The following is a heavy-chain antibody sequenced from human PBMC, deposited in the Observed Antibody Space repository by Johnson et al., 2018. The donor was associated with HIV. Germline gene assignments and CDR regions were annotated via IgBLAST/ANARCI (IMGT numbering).Heavy chain of an antibody. CDR1: GFTFSSYA. CDR3: ARLFGELFLGAFDI. J-gene: IGHJ3*02. D-gene: IGHD3-10*01. V-gene: IGHV3-30*04. Sequence: QVQLVESGGGVVQPGRSLRLSCAASGFTFSSYAMHWVRQAPGTGLEWVAVISYDGSNKYYAASVKGRFTISRDNSKNTLYLQMNSLRAEDTAVYYCARLFGELFLGAFDIWGQGTMVTVSS. CDR2: ISYDGSNK.